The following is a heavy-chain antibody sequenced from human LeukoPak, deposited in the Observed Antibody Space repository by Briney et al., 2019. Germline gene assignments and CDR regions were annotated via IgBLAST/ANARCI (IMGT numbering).Heavy chain of an antibody. CDR2: ISGSGGST. CDR3: ARDVTTVVTRTLGY. V-gene: IGHV3-23*01. Sequence: GGSLRLSCAASGFTFSSYAMSWVRQAPGKGLEWVSAISGSGGSTYYADSVKGRFTISRDNSKNTLYLQMNSLRAEDTAVYYCARDVTTVVTRTLGYWGQGTLVTVSS. CDR1: GFTFSSYA. J-gene: IGHJ4*02. D-gene: IGHD4-23*01.